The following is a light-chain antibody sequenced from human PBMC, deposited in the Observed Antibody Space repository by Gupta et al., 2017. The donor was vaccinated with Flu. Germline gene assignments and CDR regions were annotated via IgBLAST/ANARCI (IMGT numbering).Light chain of an antibody. CDR2: GEN. J-gene: IGLJ3*02. CDR1: SLRRHY. Sequence: SSELTQDPAVSVALGQTVRITCQGDSLRRHYASWSQQTPGQAPVIVIYGENKRPSGIPDRFSGSRSGNTASLTITGAQAEDEADYYCNSRDSSGNHLWVFGGGTKLTVL. V-gene: IGLV3-19*01. CDR3: NSRDSSGNHLWV.